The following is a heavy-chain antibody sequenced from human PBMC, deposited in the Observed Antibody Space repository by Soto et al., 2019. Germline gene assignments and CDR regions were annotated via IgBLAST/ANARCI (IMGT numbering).Heavy chain of an antibody. CDR3: ARVYSGYGTDGMDV. V-gene: IGHV1-2*02. J-gene: IGHJ6*02. Sequence: ASVKVSCKASGYPFTGYYMHWVRQAPGQGLEWMGWINPNSGGTNYAQKFQGRVTMTRDTSISTAYMELSRLRSDDTAVYYCARVYSGYGTDGMDVWGQGTTVTVSS. CDR1: GYPFTGYY. CDR2: INPNSGGT. D-gene: IGHD5-12*01.